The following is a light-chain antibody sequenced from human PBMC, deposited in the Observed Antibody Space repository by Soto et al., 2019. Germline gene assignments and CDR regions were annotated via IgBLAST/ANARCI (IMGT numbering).Light chain of an antibody. CDR1: SSNIGSNT. CDR2: SNN. J-gene: IGLJ2*01. Sequence: QSVLTQPPSASGTPGQRVTISCSGSSSNIGSNTVNWYQHLPGTAPKLLIYSNNQRPSGVHVRFSGSKSGSSASLDISGIQSEDEADYYCAAWDDSLNGPGVVFGGGTKLTVL. CDR3: AAWDDSLNGPGVV. V-gene: IGLV1-44*01.